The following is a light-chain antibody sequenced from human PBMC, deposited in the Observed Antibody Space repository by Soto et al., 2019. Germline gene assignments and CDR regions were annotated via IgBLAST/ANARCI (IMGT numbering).Light chain of an antibody. V-gene: IGKV1-5*01. Sequence: DIQMSQSPSTLSASVGDTVTVTCRASQSVSGCLAWYQQKPGEAPKLLIFGASTLQSGVPSRFSGSGSGTEFTLTISSLQPDDFATYYCQQYNSYPWTFGQGTKV. CDR3: QQYNSYPWT. CDR2: GAS. CDR1: QSVSGC. J-gene: IGKJ1*01.